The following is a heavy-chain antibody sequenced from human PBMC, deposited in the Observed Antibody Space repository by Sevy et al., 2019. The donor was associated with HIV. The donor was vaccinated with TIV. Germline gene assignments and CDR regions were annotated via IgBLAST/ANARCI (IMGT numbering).Heavy chain of an antibody. J-gene: IGHJ4*02. V-gene: IGHV3-11*01. CDR3: ARDRFGATTSLDY. Sequence: GGSLRLSCAASGFTFSDYYMSWIRQAPGKGPEWISYISSAGSTIHYADSVKGRFTISRDNAKNSLYLQMNSLRAEDTAVYYCARDRFGATTSLDYWGQGTLVTVSS. D-gene: IGHD1-26*01. CDR1: GFTFSDYY. CDR2: ISSAGSTI.